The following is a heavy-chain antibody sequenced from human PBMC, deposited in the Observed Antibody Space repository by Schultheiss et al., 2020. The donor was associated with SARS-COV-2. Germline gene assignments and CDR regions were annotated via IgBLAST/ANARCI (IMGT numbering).Heavy chain of an antibody. D-gene: IGHD5-12*01. J-gene: IGHJ3*02. Sequence: SETLSLTCTVSGGSISSSSYYWGWIRQPPGKGLEWIGSIYYSGSTNYNPSLKSRVTISVDTSKNQFSLKLSSVTAADTAVYYCARELGKVATITHDAFDIWGQGTMVTVSS. CDR2: IYYSGST. CDR1: GGSISSSSYY. V-gene: IGHV4-39*07. CDR3: ARELGKVATITHDAFDI.